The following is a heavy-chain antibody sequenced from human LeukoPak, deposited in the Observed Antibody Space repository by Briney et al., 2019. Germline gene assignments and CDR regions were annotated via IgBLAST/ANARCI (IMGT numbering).Heavy chain of an antibody. CDR1: GFTFDDYA. D-gene: IGHD6-19*01. CDR3: AREADDGSGWSH. Sequence: GGSLRLSCAASGFTFDDYAMHWVRQAPGKGLEWVSGISWNSGSIGYADSVKGRFTISRDNAKNSLYLQMNSLRAEDTAVYYCAREADDGSGWSHWGQGTLVTVSS. J-gene: IGHJ4*02. CDR2: ISWNSGSI. V-gene: IGHV3-9*01.